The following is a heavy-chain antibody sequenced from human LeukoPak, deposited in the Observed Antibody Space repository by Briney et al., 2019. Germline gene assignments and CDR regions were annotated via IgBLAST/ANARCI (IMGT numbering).Heavy chain of an antibody. J-gene: IGHJ2*01. D-gene: IGHD3-10*01. CDR2: ISGSGGST. CDR3: AKFNIRGAKQNWYFDL. Sequence: GGSLRLSCAASGFTFSSYGMSWVRQAPGKGLEWVSAISGSGGSTYYADSVKGRFTISRDNSKNTLYLQMNSLRAEDTAVYYCAKFNIRGAKQNWYFDLWGRGTLVTVSS. CDR1: GFTFSSYG. V-gene: IGHV3-23*01.